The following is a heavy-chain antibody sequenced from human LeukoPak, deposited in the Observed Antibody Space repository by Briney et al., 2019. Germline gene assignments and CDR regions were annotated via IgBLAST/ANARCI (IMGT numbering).Heavy chain of an antibody. CDR1: GFTFLNSA. CDR3: ARESTPGNGYYFDY. V-gene: IGHV3-23*01. CDR2: SKVGGDT. D-gene: IGHD3-10*01. J-gene: IGHJ4*02. Sequence: PGGSLRPSCAPSGFTFLNSALGWVRKAPGKGLEWGSSSKVGGDTSSADSVSGRFTISRDNSRNTLYLQMNSLRAEDTDVYYCARESTPGNGYYFDYWGQGTLVTVSS.